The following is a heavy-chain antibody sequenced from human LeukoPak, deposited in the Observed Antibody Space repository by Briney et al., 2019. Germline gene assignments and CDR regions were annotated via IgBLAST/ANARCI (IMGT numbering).Heavy chain of an antibody. CDR1: GVTFSSYS. V-gene: IGHV3-21*01. J-gene: IGHJ6*02. Sequence: GGSLRLSCAVSGVTFSSYSMNWVRQAPGRGLEWVSSISSSSTYIHYADSVKGRFTISRDNSKNTLYLQMNSLRAEDTAVYYYAREFNWNYYYYYGMDVWGQGTTVTVSS. D-gene: IGHD3-3*01. CDR3: AREFNWNYYYYYGMDV. CDR2: ISSSSTYI.